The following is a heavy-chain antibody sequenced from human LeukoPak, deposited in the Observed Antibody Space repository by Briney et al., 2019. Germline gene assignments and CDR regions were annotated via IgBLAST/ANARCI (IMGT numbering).Heavy chain of an antibody. J-gene: IGHJ4*02. V-gene: IGHV4-61*02. Sequence: SETLSLTCTVSGGSISSCSYYWSWIRQPAGKGLEWIGRIYTSGSTNYNPSLKSRVTISLDTSKNQFSLKLSSVTAADTAVYYCARDFSTTWPFDYWGQGTLVTVSS. D-gene: IGHD6-13*01. CDR3: ARDFSTTWPFDY. CDR2: IYTSGST. CDR1: GGSISSCSYY.